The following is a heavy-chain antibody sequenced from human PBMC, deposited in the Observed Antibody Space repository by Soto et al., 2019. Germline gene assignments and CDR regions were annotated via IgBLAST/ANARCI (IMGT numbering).Heavy chain of an antibody. D-gene: IGHD1-7*01. CDR1: GFTFSSYA. CDR3: ARSPYNWNYVGHLPSPWFDP. CDR2: ISGSGGST. Sequence: PGGSLRLSCAASGFTFSSYAMSWVRQAPGKGLEWVSAISGSGGSTYYADSVKGRFTISRDNAKNSLYLQMNSLRAEDTTVYYCARSPYNWNYVGHLPSPWFDPWGQGTLVTVSS. V-gene: IGHV3-23*01. J-gene: IGHJ5*02.